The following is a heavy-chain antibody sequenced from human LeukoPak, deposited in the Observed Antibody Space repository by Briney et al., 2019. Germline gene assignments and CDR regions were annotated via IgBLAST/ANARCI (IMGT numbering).Heavy chain of an antibody. CDR3: ARDRGGYEFFDS. V-gene: IGHV3-72*01. J-gene: IGHJ4*02. CDR1: GFTFSDHY. CDR2: IRNKANSYTT. Sequence: GGSLRLSCAASGFTFSDHYMDWVRQAPGKGLEWVGRIRNKANSYTTEYAASVKGRFTISRDDSKNSLYLQMNSLKTEDTAVYYCARDRGGYEFFDSWGQGTLVTVSS. D-gene: IGHD5-12*01.